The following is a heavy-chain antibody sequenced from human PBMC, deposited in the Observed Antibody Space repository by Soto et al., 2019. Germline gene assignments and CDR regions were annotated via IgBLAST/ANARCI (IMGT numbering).Heavy chain of an antibody. V-gene: IGHV4-4*02. Sequence: QVQLKQSGPGLVRPSGTLSLTCRVSGTSISSSYWWAWVRQSPGKGLEWIGEIYHNGITKYNPSLKTRLSMSIHKSNNQCSLKLTSVTAADTAVYYCAPVPPRIVVVLAEFPTWGQGTLVTVSS. CDR1: GTSISSSYW. J-gene: IGHJ4*02. CDR2: IYHNGIT. CDR3: APVPPRIVVVLAEFPT. D-gene: IGHD2-21*01.